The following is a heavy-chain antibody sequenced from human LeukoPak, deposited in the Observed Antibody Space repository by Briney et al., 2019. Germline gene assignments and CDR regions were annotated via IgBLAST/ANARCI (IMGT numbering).Heavy chain of an antibody. CDR3: ARWDYDILTGYYGSDY. CDR2: INPNSGGT. CDR1: GYTFTGYY. V-gene: IGHV1-2*02. Sequence: ASVKVSCKASGYTFTGYYMHWVRQAPGQGLEWMGWINPNSGGTNYAQKFQGRVTMTRDTSISTAYMELSRLRSDDTAAYYCARWDYDILTGYYGSDYWGQGTLVTVSS. J-gene: IGHJ4*02. D-gene: IGHD3-9*01.